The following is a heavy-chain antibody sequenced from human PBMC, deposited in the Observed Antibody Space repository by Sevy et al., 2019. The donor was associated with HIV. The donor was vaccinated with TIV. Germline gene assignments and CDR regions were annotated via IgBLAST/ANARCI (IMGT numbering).Heavy chain of an antibody. CDR2: IYYSGST. D-gene: IGHD3-22*01. Sequence: SETLSLTCTVSGGSISSGAYYWSWIRQHPGKGLEWIGYIYYSGSTYYNPSLKSRVTISVDTSKNQFSLKLSSVTAADTAVYYCARFNDYDSSGHADYWGQGTLVTVSS. CDR1: GGSISSGAYY. J-gene: IGHJ4*02. CDR3: ARFNDYDSSGHADY. V-gene: IGHV4-31*03.